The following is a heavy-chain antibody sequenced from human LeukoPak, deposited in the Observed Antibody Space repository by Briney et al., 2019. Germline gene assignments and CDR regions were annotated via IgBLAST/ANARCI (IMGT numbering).Heavy chain of an antibody. V-gene: IGHV1-2*04. J-gene: IGHJ6*02. CDR3: ARGQRGYSYSDYYYYYGMDA. CDR1: GYTFTGYY. CDR2: INPNSGGT. D-gene: IGHD5-18*01. Sequence: ASVKVSCKASGYTFTGYYMHWVRQAPGQGLEWMGWINPNSGGTNYAQKFQGWVTMTRDTSISTAYMELSRLRSDDTAVYYCARGQRGYSYSDYYYYYGMDAWGQGTTVTVSS.